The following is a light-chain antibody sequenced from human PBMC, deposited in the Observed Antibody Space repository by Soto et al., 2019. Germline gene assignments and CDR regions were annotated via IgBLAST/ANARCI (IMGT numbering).Light chain of an antibody. CDR1: SSDVGGYNY. CDR2: DVN. J-gene: IGLJ1*01. CDR3: CSYTTSSTYV. V-gene: IGLV2-14*03. Sequence: QSALTQPVSVSGSPGQSIAISCTGTSSDVGGYNYVSWYQQHPGKAPRLMIYDVNNRPSGVSNRFSGSKSGNTASLTISGLQAEDEADYYCCSYTTSSTYVFGTGTTVTVL.